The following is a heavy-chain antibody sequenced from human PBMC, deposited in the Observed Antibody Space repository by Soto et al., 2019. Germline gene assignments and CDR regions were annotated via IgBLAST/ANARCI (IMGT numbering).Heavy chain of an antibody. CDR1: GFTFSSFH. D-gene: IGHD5-12*01. V-gene: IGHV3-48*01. J-gene: IGHJ4*02. Sequence: PGGSLRLSCAASGFTFSSFHMNWVRQAPGRGLEWVAYITSSSDTIYYSDSVKGRFTISRDNGKNSLFLQMNSLRAEDTAVYYCVKGGYHYFDYWGQGTLVTVSS. CDR3: VKGGYHYFDY. CDR2: ITSSSDTI.